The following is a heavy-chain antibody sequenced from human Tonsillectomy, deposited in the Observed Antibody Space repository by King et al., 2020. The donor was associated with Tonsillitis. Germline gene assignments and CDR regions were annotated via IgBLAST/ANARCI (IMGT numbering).Heavy chain of an antibody. CDR1: GFTFSANG. CDR3: AKDAVRGGTSYYSFDY. V-gene: IGHV3-30*02. J-gene: IGHJ4*02. Sequence: VQLVESGGGVVQPGGSLRLSCAASGFTFSANGMLWVRQAPGKGLEWVAFIRYNGANQYYSDSVMGRFTISRDNSKNTLYLQMDSLRAEDTAVYYCAKDAVRGGTSYYSFDYWGQGTLVTVSS. D-gene: IGHD2-15*01. CDR2: IRYNGANQ.